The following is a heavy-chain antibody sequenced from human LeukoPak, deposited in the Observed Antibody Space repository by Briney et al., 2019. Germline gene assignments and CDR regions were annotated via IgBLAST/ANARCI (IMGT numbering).Heavy chain of an antibody. Sequence: SETLSLTCAVYGGSFSTYYWNWIRQPPGKGLEWIGQINPSGTTNYTPSLKSRVTMSVDTSKKQVSLKLNSVTDADTAVYYCARVDKAMSAFDPWGQGTLVTVSS. CDR1: GGSFSTYY. D-gene: IGHD5-18*01. J-gene: IGHJ5*02. V-gene: IGHV4-34*01. CDR2: INPSGTT. CDR3: ARVDKAMSAFDP.